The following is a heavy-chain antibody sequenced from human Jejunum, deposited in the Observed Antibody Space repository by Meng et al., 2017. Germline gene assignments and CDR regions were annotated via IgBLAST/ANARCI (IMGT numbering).Heavy chain of an antibody. D-gene: IGHD2-21*01. J-gene: IGHJ4*02. CDR2: VFHSGTP. V-gene: IGHV4-4*02. CDR1: RGSITSTKW. Sequence: GSGLVKPSGTLSLTFAVSRGSITSTKWWSWVRQTPGKGLEWIGEVFHSGTPNYNPSLMSRLTMSVDKSKNQFSLNLTSVTAADTAVYYCASRPVGIRTYYFDCWGQGTLVTVSS. CDR3: ASRPVGIRTYYFDC.